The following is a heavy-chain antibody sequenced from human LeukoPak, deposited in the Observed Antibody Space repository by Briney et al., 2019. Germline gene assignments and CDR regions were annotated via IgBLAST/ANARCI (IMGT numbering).Heavy chain of an antibody. Sequence: GGSLRLPCAASGFTFSSYSMNWVRQAPGKGLEWVSSISSSSSYIYYADSVKGRFTISRDNAKNSLYLQMNSLRAEDTAVYYCASWDDSYYFDYWGQGTLVTVSS. J-gene: IGHJ4*02. CDR3: ASWDDSYYFDY. CDR2: ISSSSSYI. V-gene: IGHV3-21*01. D-gene: IGHD3-16*01. CDR1: GFTFSSYS.